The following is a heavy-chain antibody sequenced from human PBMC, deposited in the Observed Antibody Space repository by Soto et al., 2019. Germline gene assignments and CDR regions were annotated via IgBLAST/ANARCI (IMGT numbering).Heavy chain of an antibody. V-gene: IGHV3-15*01. CDR2: IKSKTDGGTT. CDR3: TTDGSGSYPFDY. CDR1: GSTFSNAW. Sequence: GGSLRLSCAASGSTFSNAWMSWVRQAPGKGLEWVGRIKSKTDGGTTDYAAPVKGRFTISRDDSKNTLYLQMNSLKTEDTAVYYCTTDGSGSYPFDYWGQGTLVTVSS. J-gene: IGHJ4*02. D-gene: IGHD3-10*01.